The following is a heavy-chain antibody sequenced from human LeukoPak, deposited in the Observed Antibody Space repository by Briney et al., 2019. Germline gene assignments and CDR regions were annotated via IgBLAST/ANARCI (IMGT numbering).Heavy chain of an antibody. CDR1: GITFSSYS. Sequence: SGGSLRLSCAASGITFSSYSMNWVRQAPGKGLEWVSYISSSSSTIYYADSVKGRFTISRDNAESSLYLHMNSLRAEDTAVYYCAKAAQVNYYDSSGYYYRRYYYYMDVWGKGTTVTISS. V-gene: IGHV3-48*01. CDR2: ISSSSSTI. D-gene: IGHD3-22*01. J-gene: IGHJ6*03. CDR3: AKAAQVNYYDSSGYYYRRYYYYMDV.